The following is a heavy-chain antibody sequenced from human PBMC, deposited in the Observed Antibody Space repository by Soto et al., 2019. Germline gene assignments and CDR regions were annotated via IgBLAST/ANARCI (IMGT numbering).Heavy chain of an antibody. V-gene: IGHV4-4*02. CDR1: GDSISNSRW. CDR2: IFHSGDT. D-gene: IGHD6-19*01. CDR3: AYSTGWYRHDV. Sequence: QVQLQESGPGLVKPSGTLSLTCAVSGDSISNSRWWTGVRQPPGKGLEWIGDIFHSGDTNYNPSLKSRVFISVDKSQNQFSLKVSSVTAADTAGYYCAYSTGWYRHDVWGQGTLVTVSS. J-gene: IGHJ3*01.